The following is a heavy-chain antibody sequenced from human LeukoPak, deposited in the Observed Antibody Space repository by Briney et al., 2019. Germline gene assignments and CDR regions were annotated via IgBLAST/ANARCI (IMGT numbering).Heavy chain of an antibody. CDR2: IIPIFGTA. Sequence: ASVKVSCKASGGTFSSYAISWVRQAPGQGLEWMGRIIPIFGTANYAQKFQGRVTITTDESTSTAYMELSSLRSEDTAVYYCAREFHYGSGPNFDYWGQGTLVTVSS. CDR3: AREFHYGSGPNFDY. D-gene: IGHD3-10*01. J-gene: IGHJ4*02. V-gene: IGHV1-69*05. CDR1: GGTFSSYA.